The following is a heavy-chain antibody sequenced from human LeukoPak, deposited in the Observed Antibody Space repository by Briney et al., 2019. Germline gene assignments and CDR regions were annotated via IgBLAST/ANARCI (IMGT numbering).Heavy chain of an antibody. CDR3: AREGSSLDY. V-gene: IGHV3-11*06. Sequence: GGSLRLSCAASGFTFSDYYMSWIRQAPGKGLEWVSYISSSSSYTNYADSVKGRFTISRDNAKNSLYLQMNSLRAEDTAVYYWAREGSSLDYWGQGTLVTVSS. J-gene: IGHJ4*02. CDR1: GFTFSDYY. CDR2: ISSSSSYT. D-gene: IGHD6-13*01.